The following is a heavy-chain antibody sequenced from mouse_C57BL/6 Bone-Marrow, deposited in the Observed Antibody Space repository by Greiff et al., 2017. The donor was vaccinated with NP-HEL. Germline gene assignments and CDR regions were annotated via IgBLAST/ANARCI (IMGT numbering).Heavy chain of an antibody. V-gene: IGHV1-64*01. CDR3: AMVTTNYAMDY. CDR1: GYTFTGYW. Sequence: QVQLKQPGAELVKPGASVKLSCKASGYTFTGYWMHWVKQRPGQGLEWIGMIHPNSGSTNYNEKFKSKATLTVDKSSSTAYMQLSSLTSEDSAVYYCAMVTTNYAMDYWGQGTSVTVSS. D-gene: IGHD2-2*01. J-gene: IGHJ4*01. CDR2: IHPNSGST.